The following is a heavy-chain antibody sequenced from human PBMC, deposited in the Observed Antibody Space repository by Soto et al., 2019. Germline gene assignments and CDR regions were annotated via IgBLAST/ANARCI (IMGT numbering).Heavy chain of an antibody. CDR3: ARHTGGSQYDY. Sequence: EVQLVESGGDLVQPGGSLRLSCAASGFTFSTYWMHWVRQVPGKGLVWVSRISGDGSTTTYADSVKGRFTISRDNAKNTLHLQMNSLRAEDTAVYYCARHTGGSQYDYWGQGILVTVSS. D-gene: IGHD2-15*01. CDR2: ISGDGSTT. J-gene: IGHJ4*02. V-gene: IGHV3-74*02. CDR1: GFTFSTYW.